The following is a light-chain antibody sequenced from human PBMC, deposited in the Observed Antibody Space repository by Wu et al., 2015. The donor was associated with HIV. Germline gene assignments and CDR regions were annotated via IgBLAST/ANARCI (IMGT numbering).Light chain of an antibody. CDR2: GPS. CDR3: QQYSSSVLTYGNSPLT. Sequence: AWYQQKPLGHGLPRAPRPYGPSNQGHRCPARFTGSGSGTDFTLTISRLEPEDFAVYYCQQYSSSVLTYGNSPLTFGGGTKVEI. V-gene: IGKV3-20*01. J-gene: IGKJ4*01.